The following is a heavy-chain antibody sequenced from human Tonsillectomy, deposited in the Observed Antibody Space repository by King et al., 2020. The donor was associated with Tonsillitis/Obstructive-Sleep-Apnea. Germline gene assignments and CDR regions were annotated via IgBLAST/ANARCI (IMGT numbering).Heavy chain of an antibody. CDR1: GASISSYS. CDR3: ARDQGDVAGMDI. Sequence: QLQESSPGLVKPSETLSLTCTVSGASISSYSWSWIRQPPGKGLEWIGYIYNTGSTNYNPSLKSRVTISVDSSQNQFSLKLTSVTAADTAVYYCARDQGDVAGMDIWGQGTTVTVSS. D-gene: IGHD6-13*01. CDR2: IYNTGST. V-gene: IGHV4-59*01. J-gene: IGHJ6*02.